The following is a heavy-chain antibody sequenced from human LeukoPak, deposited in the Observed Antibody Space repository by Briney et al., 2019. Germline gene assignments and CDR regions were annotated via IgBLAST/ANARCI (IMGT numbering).Heavy chain of an antibody. Sequence: SQTLSLTCTVSGGSISSGAYYWNWIRQPPGEGLEWIGYIYHSGSTYYNPSLKSRVTISVDGSKNHFSLKLSSVTAADTAVYYCARDGGSGSYIDLWGQGTLVTVSS. D-gene: IGHD3-10*01. V-gene: IGHV4-30-2*01. CDR1: GGSISSGAYY. CDR2: IYHSGST. J-gene: IGHJ5*02. CDR3: ARDGGSGSYIDL.